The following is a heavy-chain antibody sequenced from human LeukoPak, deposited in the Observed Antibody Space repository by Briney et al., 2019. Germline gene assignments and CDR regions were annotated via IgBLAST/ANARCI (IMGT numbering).Heavy chain of an antibody. CDR2: ISYDGSNK. V-gene: IGHV3-30*18. Sequence: PGGSLRLSCAASGFTFSSYGMHWVRQAPGKGLEWVAVISYDGSNKYYADSVKGRFTISRDNSKNTLYLQMNSLRAEDTAVYYCAKDGAMVRGVTNRRHWFDPWGQGTLVTVSS. J-gene: IGHJ5*02. CDR3: AKDGAMVRGVTNRRHWFDP. CDR1: GFTFSSYG. D-gene: IGHD3-10*01.